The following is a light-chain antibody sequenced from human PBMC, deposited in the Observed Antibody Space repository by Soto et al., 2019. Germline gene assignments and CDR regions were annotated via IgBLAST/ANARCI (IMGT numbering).Light chain of an antibody. CDR2: RNN. J-gene: IGLJ3*02. CDR1: SSNIGSNY. V-gene: IGLV1-47*01. Sequence: HSVLTQPPSASGTPGQRVTISCSGSSSNIGSNYVFWYQQLPGTAPTLLIYRNNQRPSGVPDRFSGSKSGTSASLAISGLRSEDDADYYCAAWDDSLSGPVFGGGTQLTVL. CDR3: AAWDDSLSGPV.